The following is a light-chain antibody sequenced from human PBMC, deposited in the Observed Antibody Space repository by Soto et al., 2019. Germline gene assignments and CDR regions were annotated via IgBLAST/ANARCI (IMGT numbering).Light chain of an antibody. J-gene: IGLJ3*02. Sequence: QSAPTQPPSASGSPGQSATISCTETSSDVGGYNYASWYQQYPGKAPKLMIYEVSKRPSGVPDRFSGSKSGNTASLTVSGLQAEDEADYYCSSYAGSSTWVFGGGTKLTVL. CDR1: SSDVGGYNY. CDR2: EVS. V-gene: IGLV2-8*01. CDR3: SSYAGSSTWV.